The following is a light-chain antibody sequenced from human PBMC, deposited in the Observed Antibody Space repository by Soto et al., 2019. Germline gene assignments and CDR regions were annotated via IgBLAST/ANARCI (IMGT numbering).Light chain of an antibody. CDR3: QQYNSYSPT. J-gene: IGKJ1*01. CDR1: QSISVW. CDR2: KAS. V-gene: IGKV1-5*03. Sequence: IQMTHSPSTLSASVLYRVTITCLASQSISVWLAWYQQKAGKAPNLLIYKASRLESGVPSRFSGSGSETEFTLTISGLQPGDSATYYCQQYNSYSPTFGQGTKVDIK.